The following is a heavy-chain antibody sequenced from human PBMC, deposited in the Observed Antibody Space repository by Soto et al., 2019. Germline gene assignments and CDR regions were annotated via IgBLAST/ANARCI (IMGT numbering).Heavy chain of an antibody. Sequence: AASVKVSCKASGGTFSSYAISWVRQAPGQGLEWMGGIIPIFGTANYAQKFQGRVTITADESTSTAYMELSSLRSEDTAVYYCARAYLKWELLRPRDAFDIWGQGTMVTVSS. J-gene: IGHJ3*02. CDR2: IIPIFGTA. V-gene: IGHV1-69*13. CDR3: ARAYLKWELLRPRDAFDI. CDR1: GGTFSSYA. D-gene: IGHD1-26*01.